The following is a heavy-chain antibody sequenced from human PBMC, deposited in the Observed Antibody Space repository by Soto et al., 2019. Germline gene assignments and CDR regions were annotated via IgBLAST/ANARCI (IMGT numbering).Heavy chain of an antibody. CDR3: ARSKAVVIAALDI. J-gene: IGHJ3*02. V-gene: IGHV3-23*01. CDR1: GFTFSSYA. CDR2: ISGNGADT. Sequence: DVQLLESGGGLVQPGGSVRLSCAASGFTFSSYAMSWVRQAPGKGLEWVSAISGNGADTSYADSVRGRFTVSRDNSKDTLFLQMNSVRADDTAVYYCARSKAVVIAALDIWGQGTMVTVSS. D-gene: IGHD2-21*01.